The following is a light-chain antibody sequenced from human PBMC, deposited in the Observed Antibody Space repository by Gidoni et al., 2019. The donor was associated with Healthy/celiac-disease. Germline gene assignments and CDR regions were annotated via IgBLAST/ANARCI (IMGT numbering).Light chain of an antibody. CDR3: QRSYSTPWT. CDR2: AAS. V-gene: IGKV1-39*01. J-gene: IGKJ1*01. CDR1: QSISSY. Sequence: DIQMTQSPSSLSASVGDRVTITCRASQSISSYLNWYQQKPGKAPKLLIYAASSLQSGVPSRFSGSGSGTDFTLTISSLQHEDFATYYCQRSYSTPWTFGQGTEVEIK.